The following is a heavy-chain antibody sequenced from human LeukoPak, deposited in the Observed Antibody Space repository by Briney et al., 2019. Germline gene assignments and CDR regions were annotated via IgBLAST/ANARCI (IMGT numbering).Heavy chain of an antibody. CDR2: TSGNGAKT. V-gene: IGHV3-23*01. D-gene: IGHD6-19*01. J-gene: IGHJ4*02. CDR3: AKDSGWPFDY. CDR1: GFPFSSYA. Sequence: GGSLTLSCAASGFPFSSYAMSWVRQAPGKGLEWVSATSGNGAKTYYADSVKGRFTISRDNSRNTLYLQMNSLRAEDTAVYYCAKDSGWPFDYWGQGTLVTVSS.